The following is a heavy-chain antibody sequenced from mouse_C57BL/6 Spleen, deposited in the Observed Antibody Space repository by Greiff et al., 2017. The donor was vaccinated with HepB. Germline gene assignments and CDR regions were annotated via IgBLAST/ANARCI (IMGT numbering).Heavy chain of an antibody. D-gene: IGHD1-1*01. CDR2: IHPNSGST. V-gene: IGHV1-64*01. J-gene: IGHJ1*03. CDR1: GYTFTSYW. CDR3: ARGGTTVDWYFDV. Sequence: QVQLQQPGAELVKPGASVKLSCKASGYTFTSYWMHWVKQRPGQGLEWIGMIHPNSGSTNYNEKFKSKATLTVDTSSSTAYMQLSSLTSEDSAVYYCARGGTTVDWYFDVWGTGTTVTVSS.